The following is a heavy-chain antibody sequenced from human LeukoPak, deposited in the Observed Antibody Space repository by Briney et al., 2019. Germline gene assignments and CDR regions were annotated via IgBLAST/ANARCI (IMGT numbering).Heavy chain of an antibody. CDR3: AREGKAMVRGVNDY. CDR2: YTTYNGNT. D-gene: IGHD3-10*01. J-gene: IGHJ4*02. V-gene: IGHV1-18*01. Sequence: ASVKVSCKTSGYTFTDFGINWVRQAPGQGLEWMGRYTTYNGNTNYAQKLQGRVTMTTDTSTSTAYMELRSLRSDDTAVYYCAREGKAMVRGVNDYWGQGTLVTVSS. CDR1: GYTFTDFG.